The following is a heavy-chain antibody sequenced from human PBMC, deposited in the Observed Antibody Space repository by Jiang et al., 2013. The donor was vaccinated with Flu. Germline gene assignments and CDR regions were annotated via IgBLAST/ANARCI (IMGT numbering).Heavy chain of an antibody. CDR1: GGSISSYY. J-gene: IGHJ6*02. Sequence: TVSGGSISSYYWSWIRQPPGKGLEWIGYIYYSGSTNXNPTLKSRVTISVDTSKNQFSLKLSSVTAADTAVYYCARYGYYDSTVGYGMDVWGQGTTVTVSS. CDR3: ARYGYYDSTVGYGMDV. CDR2: IYYSGST. V-gene: IGHV4-59*08. D-gene: IGHD3-22*01.